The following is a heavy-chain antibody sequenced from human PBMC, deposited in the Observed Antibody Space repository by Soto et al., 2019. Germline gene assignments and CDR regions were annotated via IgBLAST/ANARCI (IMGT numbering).Heavy chain of an antibody. Sequence: QVQLVQSGAEVKKPGASVKVSCKASGYTFTSYGISWVRQAPGQGLEWMGWISAYNGNTNYAQKPQGRVTMTTDTSTSTAYMELRSLRSDDTAVYYCARDVDTAMAAYYYYGMDVWGQGTTVTVSS. CDR2: ISAYNGNT. V-gene: IGHV1-18*01. D-gene: IGHD5-18*01. CDR3: ARDVDTAMAAYYYYGMDV. J-gene: IGHJ6*02. CDR1: GYTFTSYG.